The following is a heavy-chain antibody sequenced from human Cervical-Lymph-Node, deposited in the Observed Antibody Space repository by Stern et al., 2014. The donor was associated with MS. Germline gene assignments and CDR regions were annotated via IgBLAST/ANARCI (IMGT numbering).Heavy chain of an antibody. Sequence: QVQLQESGPGLVKPSETLSLTCTVSGGSISSSSYYWGWIRQPPGKGLEWIGSIYYSGSTYYNPSLKSRVTIPVATSKNQFSLKLSSVTAADTAVYYCARHPDYGDYYFDYWGQGTLVTVSS. CDR3: ARHPDYGDYYFDY. V-gene: IGHV4-39*01. D-gene: IGHD4-17*01. CDR2: IYYSGST. CDR1: GGSISSSSYY. J-gene: IGHJ4*02.